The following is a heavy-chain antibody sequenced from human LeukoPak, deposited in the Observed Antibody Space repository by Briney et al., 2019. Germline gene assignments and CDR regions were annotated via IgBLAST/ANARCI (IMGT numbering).Heavy chain of an antibody. V-gene: IGHV3-74*01. CDR1: GFTFSSYW. CDR3: ARVGGSNAFYI. D-gene: IGHD1-26*01. CDR2: INSDGSST. J-gene: IGHJ3*02. Sequence: GGSVTLSCAATGFTFSSYWVHWVRQAPGKGLVWVSPINSDGSSTSYADSVKGRFTISRDNAKNTLSLQMNSLRAEDTAVYYCARVGGSNAFYIWGQGTMVIVSS.